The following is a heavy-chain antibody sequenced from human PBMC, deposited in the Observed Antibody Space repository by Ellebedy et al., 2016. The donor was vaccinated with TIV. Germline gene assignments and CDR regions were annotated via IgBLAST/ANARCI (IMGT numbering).Heavy chain of an antibody. J-gene: IGHJ4*02. D-gene: IGHD3-9*01. Sequence: GESLKISCAASGFTFSDYYMSWIRQAPGKGLEWISYISPSGSTIYYADSVKGRFTISRDNSKNTLYLQMNSLRAEDTAVYYCAKDQALRYFDWLLWARYYFDYWGQGTLVTVSS. CDR1: GFTFSDYY. CDR2: ISPSGSTI. CDR3: AKDQALRYFDWLLWARYYFDY. V-gene: IGHV3-11*01.